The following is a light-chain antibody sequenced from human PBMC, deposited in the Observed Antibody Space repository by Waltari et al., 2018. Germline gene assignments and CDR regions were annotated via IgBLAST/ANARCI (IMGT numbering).Light chain of an antibody. V-gene: IGKV3-15*01. J-gene: IGKJ4*01. CDR3: QHYNNWPLT. CDR2: GAS. CDR1: QSVSSN. Sequence: IVMTQTPATLSVSPGERATLSCRASQSVSSNLAWYQQKPGQAPRLLILGASTRATGIPARFSGSGSGTEFTLSISSLQSEDFAVYYCQHYNNWPLTFGGGTKVEIK.